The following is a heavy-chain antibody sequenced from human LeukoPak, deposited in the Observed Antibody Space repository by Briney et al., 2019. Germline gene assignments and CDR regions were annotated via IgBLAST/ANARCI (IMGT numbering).Heavy chain of an antibody. CDR2: ISYDGSNK. V-gene: IGHV3-30-3*01. CDR3: ARDEATGRFWEARYYFDY. CDR1: GFTFSSYA. D-gene: IGHD3-10*01. Sequence: GRSLRLSCAASGFTFSSYAMHWVRQAPGKGLEWVAVISYDGSNKYYADSVKGRFTISRDNSKNTLYLQMNSLRAEDTAVYYWARDEATGRFWEARYYFDYWGQGTLVTVSS. J-gene: IGHJ4*02.